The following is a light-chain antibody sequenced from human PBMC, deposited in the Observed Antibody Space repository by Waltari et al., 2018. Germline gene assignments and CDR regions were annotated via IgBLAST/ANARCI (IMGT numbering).Light chain of an antibody. Sequence: EIVMTQSPGTLSVSPGEGATLSCRASQRVSSKVAGYQQRPGQAPRLLIFGASTRATGIPARFSGSESGTEFTLTISSLQSEDSGVYFCQQYTTRPLTFGGGTKVEI. CDR2: GAS. CDR1: QRVSSK. J-gene: IGKJ4*01. V-gene: IGKV3-15*01. CDR3: QQYTTRPLT.